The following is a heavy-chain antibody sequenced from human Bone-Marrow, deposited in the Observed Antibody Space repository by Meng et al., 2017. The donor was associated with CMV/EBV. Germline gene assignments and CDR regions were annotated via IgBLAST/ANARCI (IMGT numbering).Heavy chain of an antibody. V-gene: IGHV4-34*01. Sequence: FRDYCWSWIRRPPGKGLEWIGEINHGGSTNYNPSLKSRVTMSGDTSKNQFSLNLTSMTAADTAVYYCARGRRGRRYYDVLTGYNWFDPWGQGTLVTVSS. CDR2: INHGGST. CDR1: FRDYC. D-gene: IGHD3-9*01. J-gene: IGHJ5*02. CDR3: ARGRRGRRYYDVLTGYNWFDP.